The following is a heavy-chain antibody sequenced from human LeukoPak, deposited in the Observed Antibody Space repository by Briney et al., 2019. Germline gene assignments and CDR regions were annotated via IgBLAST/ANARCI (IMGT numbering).Heavy chain of an antibody. Sequence: GGSLRLSCAASGFTVSRNYMSWVRQAPGKGLEWVSVIYSGGNTYYADFVKGRFTISRDNSKNTLYLRINSLTAEDTAVYYCANLPRGDYWGLGTLVTVSS. CDR3: ANLPRGDY. V-gene: IGHV3-53*01. CDR2: IYSGGNT. D-gene: IGHD3-10*01. CDR1: GFTVSRNY. J-gene: IGHJ4*02.